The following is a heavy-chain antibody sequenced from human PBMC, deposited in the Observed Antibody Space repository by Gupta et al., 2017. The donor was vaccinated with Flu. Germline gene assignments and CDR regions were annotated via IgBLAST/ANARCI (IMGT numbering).Heavy chain of an antibody. V-gene: IGHV3-23*01. Sequence: EVQLLESGGGLVQPGGSLRLSCAASGFTFSSYAMSWVRQAPGKGLEWVSAISGSGGSTYYADSVKGRFTISRDNSKNTLYLQMNSLRAEDTAVYYPASCGGSGGSCYSFDYWGQGTLVTVSS. CDR2: ISGSGGST. CDR1: GFTFSSYA. D-gene: IGHD2-15*01. J-gene: IGHJ4*02. CDR3: ASCGGSGGSCYSFDY.